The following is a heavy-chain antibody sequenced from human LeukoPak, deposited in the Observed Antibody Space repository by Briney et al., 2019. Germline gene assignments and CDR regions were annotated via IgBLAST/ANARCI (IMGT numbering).Heavy chain of an antibody. CDR1: RFTFNIYG. V-gene: IGHV3-30*18. Sequence: GGSLRLSCAASRFTFNIYGMHWVRQAPGKGLEWVAGISYDEMYQYYADSVKGRFTISRDNSKNTLFLQMNSLRAEDTAIYYCAKDRDYYGSGSDYWGQGTLVTVSS. J-gene: IGHJ4*02. CDR2: ISYDEMYQ. CDR3: AKDRDYYGSGSDY. D-gene: IGHD3-10*01.